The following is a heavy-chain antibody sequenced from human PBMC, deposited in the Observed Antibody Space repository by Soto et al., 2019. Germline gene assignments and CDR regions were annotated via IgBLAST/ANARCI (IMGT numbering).Heavy chain of an antibody. CDR1: GYTFASYG. Sequence: ASVKVSCKASGYTFASYGITWVRQAPGQGLEWMGWISAYNGNTNYAQKLQGRVTMTTDTSTSTAYMELRSLRSDDTAVYYCARDLEIRYYDFWTGSSGYWGQGTLVTVSS. CDR3: ARDLEIRYYDFWTGSSGY. CDR2: ISAYNGNT. D-gene: IGHD3-3*01. J-gene: IGHJ4*02. V-gene: IGHV1-18*01.